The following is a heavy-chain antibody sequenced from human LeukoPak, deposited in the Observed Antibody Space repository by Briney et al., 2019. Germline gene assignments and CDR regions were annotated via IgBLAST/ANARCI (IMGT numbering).Heavy chain of an antibody. D-gene: IGHD3-16*01. J-gene: IGHJ6*03. V-gene: IGHV4-38-2*01. CDR2: IYHSGST. Sequence: SGTLSLTCAVSGYSISSGYYWGWIRQPPGKGLEWIGSIYHSGSTYYNPSHKSRVTISVDTSKNQFSLKLSSVTAADTAVYYCARQLWGAGGYYYYYMDVWGKGTTVTVSS. CDR1: GYSISSGYY. CDR3: ARQLWGAGGYYYYYMDV.